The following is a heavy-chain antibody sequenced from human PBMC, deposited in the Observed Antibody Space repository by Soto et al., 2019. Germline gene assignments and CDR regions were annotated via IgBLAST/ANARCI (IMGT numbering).Heavy chain of an antibody. CDR3: ARDNDGAQFASSYNDL. Sequence: GGSLRLSCAASGFTVSSNYMSWVRQAPGKGLEWVSVIYSGGSTYYADSVKGRFTISRDNSRNSVFLHLNSLRAEDTAVYYCARDNDGAQFASSYNDLWGQGTLVTVSS. D-gene: IGHD6-6*01. J-gene: IGHJ5*02. CDR1: GFTVSSNY. CDR2: IYSGGST. V-gene: IGHV3-66*01.